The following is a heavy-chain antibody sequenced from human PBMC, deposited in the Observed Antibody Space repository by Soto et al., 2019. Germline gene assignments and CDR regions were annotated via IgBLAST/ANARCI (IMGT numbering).Heavy chain of an antibody. Sequence: SETLPVTCAVSGGSFRGYSWTWIPQAPGQGLEWIGEINHSGGTHYNLSLKSRVTISIDTSKNQFSLNLSSVTAADTAVYYCACIFSGGYGYGFYYYGMDVWGQGTTVT. CDR2: INHSGGT. J-gene: IGHJ6*02. D-gene: IGHD5-18*01. CDR3: ACIFSGGYGYGFYYYGMDV. CDR1: GGSFRGYS. V-gene: IGHV4-34*01.